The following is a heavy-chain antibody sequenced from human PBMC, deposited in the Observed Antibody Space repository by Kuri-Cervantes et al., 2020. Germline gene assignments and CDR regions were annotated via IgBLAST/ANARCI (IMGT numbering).Heavy chain of an antibody. CDR1: GFTFSSSE. Sequence: GESLKISCTASGFTFSSSEMNWVRQAPGRGLEWVSYISGSGSSIYYADSVRGRFTISRDNSKNTLYLQMNSLRAEETAVYYCAKYSSGSRSATDYWGQGTLVTVSS. CDR2: ISGSGSSI. J-gene: IGHJ4*02. V-gene: IGHV3-48*03. CDR3: AKYSSGSRSATDY. D-gene: IGHD6-19*01.